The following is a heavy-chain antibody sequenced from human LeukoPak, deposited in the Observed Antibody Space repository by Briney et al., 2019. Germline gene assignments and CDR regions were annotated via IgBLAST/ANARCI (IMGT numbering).Heavy chain of an antibody. V-gene: IGHV1-69*04. D-gene: IGHD3-16*02. CDR1: GGTFSSYA. CDR2: IIPILGIA. J-gene: IGHJ4*02. CDR3: ARALAPQTPFDY. Sequence: ASVKVSCKASGGTFSSYAISWVRQAPGQGLEWMGRIIPILGIANYAQKFQGRVTITADKSTSTAYMELSSLRSEDTAVYYCARALAPQTPFDYWGQGTLVTVSS.